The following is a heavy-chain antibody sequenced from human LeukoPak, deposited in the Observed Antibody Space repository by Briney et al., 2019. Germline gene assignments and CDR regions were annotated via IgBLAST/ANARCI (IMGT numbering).Heavy chain of an antibody. CDR2: ISSSGSTI. V-gene: IGHV3-11*01. Sequence: GGSLRLSWAASGFAFIDYYMSGIRRAPGKGLEGVSYISSSGSTIYYADSVKGRFTISRDNAKTSLNLQMNSLRAEDTAVYYCARDLEPSSGSTFDYWGQGTLGTVSS. D-gene: IGHD3-3*01. CDR3: ARDLEPSSGSTFDY. J-gene: IGHJ4*02. CDR1: GFAFIDYY.